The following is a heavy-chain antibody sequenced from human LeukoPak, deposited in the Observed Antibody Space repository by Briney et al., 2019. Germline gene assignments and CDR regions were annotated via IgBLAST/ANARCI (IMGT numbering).Heavy chain of an antibody. V-gene: IGHV4-39*07. Sequence: ASETLSLTCTVSGGSISSSSYYWGWIRQPPGKGLEWIGSIHYSGSTNYNPSLKSRVTISVDTSKNQFSLKLSSVTAADTAVYYCARGTTYYYDSSGYPHAGYYYYMDVWGKGTTVTISS. J-gene: IGHJ6*03. CDR3: ARGTTYYYDSSGYPHAGYYYYMDV. CDR2: IHYSGST. D-gene: IGHD3-22*01. CDR1: GGSISSSSYY.